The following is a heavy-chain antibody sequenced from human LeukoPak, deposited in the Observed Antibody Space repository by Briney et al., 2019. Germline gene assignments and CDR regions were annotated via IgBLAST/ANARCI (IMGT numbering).Heavy chain of an antibody. V-gene: IGHV3-9*03. D-gene: IGHD3-16*01. CDR2: ISWNSGSI. J-gene: IGHJ4*02. CDR1: GFTFDDYA. CDR3: AKSPGGVTGESFDY. Sequence: SGGSLRLSCAASGFTFDDYAMHWVRQAPGKGLEWVSGISWNSGSIGYADSVKGRFTISRDNAKNSLYLQMNSLRAEDMALYYCAKSPGGVTGESFDYWGQGTLVTVSS.